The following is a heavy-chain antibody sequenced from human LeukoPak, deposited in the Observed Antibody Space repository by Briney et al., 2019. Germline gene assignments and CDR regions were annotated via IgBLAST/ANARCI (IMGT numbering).Heavy chain of an antibody. V-gene: IGHV4-34*01. CDR1: GGSFSGYY. D-gene: IGHD4-17*01. CDR3: ARGFSTVTTDYYYMDV. J-gene: IGHJ6*03. Sequence: SETLSLTCAVYGGSFSGYYWSWIRQPPGKGLEWTGEINHSGSTNYNPSLKSRVTISVDTSKNQFSLKLSSVTAADTAVYYCARGFSTVTTDYYYMDVWGKGTTVTVSS. CDR2: INHSGST.